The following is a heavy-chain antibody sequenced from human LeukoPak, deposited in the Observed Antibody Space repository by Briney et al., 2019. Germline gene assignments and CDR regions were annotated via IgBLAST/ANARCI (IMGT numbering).Heavy chain of an antibody. Sequence: PGGSLRLSCAASGFTFSSYSMNWVRQAPGKGLEWVSAISGSGGSTYYADSVKGRFTISRDNSKNTLYLQMNSLRAEDTAVYYCAKDPGDYGRYYYYYYGMDVWGQGTTVTVSS. V-gene: IGHV3-23*01. CDR3: AKDPGDYGRYYYYYYGMDV. CDR1: GFTFSSYS. CDR2: ISGSGGST. D-gene: IGHD4-17*01. J-gene: IGHJ6*02.